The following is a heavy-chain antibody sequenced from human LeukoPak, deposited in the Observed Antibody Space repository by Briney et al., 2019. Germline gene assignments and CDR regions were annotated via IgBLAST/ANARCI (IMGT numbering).Heavy chain of an antibody. CDR2: IYTRGST. Sequence: SETLSLTCTVSGGSISSYYWSWIRQPAGKGLEWIGRIYTRGSTNYNPSLKSRVTMSVDTSKNQFSLKLSSVTAADTAVYYCAREALWFGEYDAFDIWGQGTMVTVSS. V-gene: IGHV4-4*07. J-gene: IGHJ3*02. D-gene: IGHD3-10*01. CDR1: GGSISSYY. CDR3: AREALWFGEYDAFDI.